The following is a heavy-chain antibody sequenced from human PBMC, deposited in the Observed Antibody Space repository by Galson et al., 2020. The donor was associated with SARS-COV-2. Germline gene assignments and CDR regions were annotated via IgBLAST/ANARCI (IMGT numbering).Heavy chain of an antibody. V-gene: IGHV4-59*01. D-gene: IGHD3-10*01. J-gene: IGHJ4*02. Sequence: ASETLSLTCTVSGGSMNIYYRNWIRQSPERGLEWIGYLYYRVKTKYNPSLESRVIITVDTYKNKISLKLSSVTAADTAIYYCARLPVVRRVDYWCQGIQVTVSS. CDR3: ARLPVVRRVDY. CDR1: GGSMNIYY. CDR2: LYYRVKT.